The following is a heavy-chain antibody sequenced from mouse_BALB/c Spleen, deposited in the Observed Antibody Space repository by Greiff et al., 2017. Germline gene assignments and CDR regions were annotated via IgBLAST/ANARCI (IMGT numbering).Heavy chain of an antibody. J-gene: IGHJ3*01. Sequence: EVKVVESGGDLVKPGGSLKLSCAASGFTFSSYGMSWVRQTPDKRLEWVATISSGGSYTYYPDSVKGRFTISRDNAKNTLYLQMSSLKSEDTAMYYCARPMMVTTKGFAYWGQGTLVTVSA. CDR2: ISSGGSYT. CDR1: GFTFSSYG. D-gene: IGHD2-3*01. CDR3: ARPMMVTTKGFAY. V-gene: IGHV5-6*01.